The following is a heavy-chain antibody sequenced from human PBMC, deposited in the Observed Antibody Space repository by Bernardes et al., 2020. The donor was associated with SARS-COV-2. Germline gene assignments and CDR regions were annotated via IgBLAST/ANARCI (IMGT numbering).Heavy chain of an antibody. J-gene: IGHJ6*02. Sequence: ASVKVSCKVSGYTLTELSMHWVRQAPGKGLEWMGGFDPDAGETIYAQKFQGRVTMTEDTSTDTAYMELSSLISDDTAVYFGASEGALYCTRNSCNIRGGGNYGMDVWGQGTTVTVSS. CDR2: FDPDAGET. CDR1: GYTLTELS. V-gene: IGHV1-24*01. D-gene: IGHD2-2*01. CDR3: ASEGALYCTRNSCNIRGGGNYGMDV.